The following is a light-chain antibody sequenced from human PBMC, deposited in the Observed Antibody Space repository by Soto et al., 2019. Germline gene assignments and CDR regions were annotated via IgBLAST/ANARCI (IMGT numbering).Light chain of an antibody. J-gene: IGKJ3*01. CDR2: DVS. CDR3: QHYGMSP. CDR1: QSISSNF. V-gene: IGKV3-20*01. Sequence: EIVLTQSPGTLSLSPGERATLSCRASQSISSNFVAWYQHTPGQAPRLLIYDVSTRATGIPDRFSGSGSGTDFTLTISRLEPEDFAVYYCQHYGMSPFGPGNKVDIK.